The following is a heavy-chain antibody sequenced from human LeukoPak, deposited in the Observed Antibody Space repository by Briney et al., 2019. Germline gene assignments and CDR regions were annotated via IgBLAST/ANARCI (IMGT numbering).Heavy chain of an antibody. CDR2: ISGGGGST. CDR1: GLTFTSYS. Sequence: QPGGSLRLSCAASGLTFTSYSMNWVRQAPGKGLEWVSTISGGGGSTYYADSVKGRFTISRDNSKNTLYLQVNSLRAEDTAVYYCAKGGKWDVTPFDYWGQGTLVTVSS. V-gene: IGHV3-23*01. J-gene: IGHJ4*02. CDR3: AKGGKWDVTPFDY. D-gene: IGHD1-26*01.